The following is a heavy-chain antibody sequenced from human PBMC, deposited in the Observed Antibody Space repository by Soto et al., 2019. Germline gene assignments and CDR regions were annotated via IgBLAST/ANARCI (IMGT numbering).Heavy chain of an antibody. Sequence: QVQLVQSGAEVKKPGASVKVSCKASGYTFTSYDINWVRQATGQGLEWMGWMNPNSGNTGYAQKFKGRVTMTRNTSISTAYTELSSLRSEDTAVYYCARGGGVLRFLEWLPGTYGMDVWGQGTTVTVSS. CDR3: ARGGGVLRFLEWLPGTYGMDV. CDR2: MNPNSGNT. D-gene: IGHD3-3*01. V-gene: IGHV1-8*01. CDR1: GYTFTSYD. J-gene: IGHJ6*02.